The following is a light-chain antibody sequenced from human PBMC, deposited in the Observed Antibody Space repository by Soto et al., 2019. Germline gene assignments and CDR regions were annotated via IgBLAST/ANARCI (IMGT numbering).Light chain of an antibody. CDR1: QSVSSY. J-gene: IGKJ5*01. CDR2: DAS. V-gene: IGKV3-11*01. Sequence: EIVMTQSPAALAVSPGERATRSCRASQSVSSYLACYQQTPGQAPRLLIYDASNRATGIPARFSGSGSGTDFTLTISSLEPEDFAVYYCQQRSNWLITFGQGTQREIK. CDR3: QQRSNWLIT.